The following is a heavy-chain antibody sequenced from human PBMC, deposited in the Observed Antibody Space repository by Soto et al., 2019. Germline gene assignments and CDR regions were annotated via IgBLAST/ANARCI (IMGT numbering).Heavy chain of an antibody. V-gene: IGHV3-7*01. CDR2: IKQDGSEK. CDR1: GFTFSNYW. D-gene: IGHD6-25*01. Sequence: EVQLVESGGGLVQPGGSLRLSCIDFGFTFSNYWMSWVRQAPVKGLEWVGNIKQDGSEKNYVDSVKGRFTISRDNAKNSLYLQMNSRRAEDTAVYYSARIASAGRGWDVWGQGTTVVVSS. CDR3: ARIASAGRGWDV. J-gene: IGHJ6*02.